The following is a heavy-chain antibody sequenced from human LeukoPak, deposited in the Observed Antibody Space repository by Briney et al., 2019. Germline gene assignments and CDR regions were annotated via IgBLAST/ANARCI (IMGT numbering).Heavy chain of an antibody. J-gene: IGHJ4*02. CDR2: ISGSGSSI. CDR3: ARGKRRFDY. Sequence: PGGSLTLSCEASGFSFSESYMSWIRQAPRKGLQWVAYISGSGSSIYYADSVRGRFTVSRDNARNSLYLHMNSLRADDTAVYYCARGKRRFDYWGQGTLVTVS. CDR1: GFSFSESY. V-gene: IGHV3-11*01.